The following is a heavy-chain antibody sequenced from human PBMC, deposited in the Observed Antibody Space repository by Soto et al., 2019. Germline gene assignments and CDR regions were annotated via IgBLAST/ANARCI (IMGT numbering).Heavy chain of an antibody. D-gene: IGHD2-2*01. J-gene: IGHJ6*03. CDR3: ARDRIVVVPAASLGWDYYYYYMAV. CDR2: IYSGGST. Sequence: GGSLILSCAASGFTVSSNYMSWVRQAPGKGLEWVSVIYSGGSTYYADSVKGRFTISRDNSKNTLYLQMNSLRAEDTAVYYGARDRIVVVPAASLGWDYYYYYMAVWGQGTTVTGSS. CDR1: GFTVSSNY. V-gene: IGHV3-66*01.